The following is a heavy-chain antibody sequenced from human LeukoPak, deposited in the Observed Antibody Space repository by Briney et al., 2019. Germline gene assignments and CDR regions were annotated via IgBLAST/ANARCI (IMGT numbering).Heavy chain of an antibody. CDR2: INYSGST. J-gene: IGHJ4*02. CDR1: GGSISNYY. D-gene: IGHD1-26*01. V-gene: IGHV4-59*01. Sequence: SETLSLTCAVSGGSISNYYWSWIRQPPGKGLEWIAYINYSGSTNYNPSLKSRVTISVDTSKNHFSLTLSSVTAADTAVYYCARSGSYYFGFFDYWGQGTLVTVSS. CDR3: ARSGSYYFGFFDY.